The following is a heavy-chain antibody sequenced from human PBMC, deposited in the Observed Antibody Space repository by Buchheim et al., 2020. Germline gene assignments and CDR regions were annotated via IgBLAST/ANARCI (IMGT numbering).Heavy chain of an antibody. CDR2: INPNSGGT. J-gene: IGHJ6*02. Sequence: QVQLVQSGAEVKKPGASVKVSCKASGYTFTGYYMHWVRQAPGQGLEWMGWINPNSGGTNYAQKFQGWVTMTRDTSISTAYMELSSLRSEDTAVYYCAREEVTMVQGVGHYYYYGMDVWGQGTT. D-gene: IGHD3-10*01. V-gene: IGHV1-2*04. CDR1: GYTFTGYY. CDR3: AREEVTMVQGVGHYYYYGMDV.